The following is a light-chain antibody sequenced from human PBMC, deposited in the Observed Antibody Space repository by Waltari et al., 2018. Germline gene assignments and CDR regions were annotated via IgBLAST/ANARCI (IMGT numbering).Light chain of an antibody. CDR2: EAT. CDR3: CSYVGGSRVL. J-gene: IGLJ2*01. CDR1: RSDIGAYNF. V-gene: IGLV2-23*01. Sequence: QSVLTQPASVSGSPGQSITISCTGTRSDIGAYNFVSWFQQLPGQAPRLLISEATKLPSGVSYRFSGSKSGNTASLSISDLQAEDEADYYCCSYVGGSRVLFGGGTKLTV.